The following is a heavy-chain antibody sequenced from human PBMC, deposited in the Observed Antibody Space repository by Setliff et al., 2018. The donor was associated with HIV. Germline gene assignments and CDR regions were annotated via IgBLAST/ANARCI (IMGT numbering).Heavy chain of an antibody. V-gene: IGHV4-38-2*01. CDR2: IYHSGST. J-gene: IGHJ3*01. CDR1: GYSISSGYY. CDR3: ARVQMAYAAFDV. D-gene: IGHD4-17*01. Sequence: SETLSLTCAVSGYSISSGYYWDWIRQPPGKGLEWIGNIYHSGSTHYNPSLKSRVTISVDTSKNQFSLKLGSVTAADTAVHYCARVQMAYAAFDVWGQGTMVT.